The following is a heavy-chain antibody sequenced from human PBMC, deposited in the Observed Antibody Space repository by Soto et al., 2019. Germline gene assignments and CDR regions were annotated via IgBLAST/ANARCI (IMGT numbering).Heavy chain of an antibody. J-gene: IGHJ4*02. CDR1: GGSISSSSYY. V-gene: IGHV4-39*01. CDR3: ARHGDYYGSGSWTPVDY. D-gene: IGHD3-10*01. Sequence: SETLSLTCTVSGGSISSSSYYWGWIRQPPGKGLEWIGSIYYSGSTYYNPSLKSRVTISVDTSKNQFSLKLSSVTAADTAVYYCARHGDYYGSGSWTPVDYWGQGTLVTVSS. CDR2: IYYSGST.